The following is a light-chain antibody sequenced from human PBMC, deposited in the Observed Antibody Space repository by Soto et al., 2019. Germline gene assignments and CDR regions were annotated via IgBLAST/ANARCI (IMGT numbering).Light chain of an antibody. CDR3: QQYNTFWT. J-gene: IGKJ1*01. CDR1: QIISSW. CDR2: DVS. Sequence: DIQMTQSPSTLSASVGDRVTITCRASQIISSWLAWYQQKPGKAPKLLIYDVSSLESGVPSRFSGSGSGTEFTLTISSLQPDDSATYYCQQYNTFWTCGQGTKVDIK. V-gene: IGKV1-5*01.